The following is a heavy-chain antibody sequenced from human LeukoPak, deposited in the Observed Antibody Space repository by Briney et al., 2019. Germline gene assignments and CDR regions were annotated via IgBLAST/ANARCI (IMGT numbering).Heavy chain of an antibody. CDR3: ARRGSGGPFDY. Sequence: SGPTLVRPTQTLTLTCTFSGFSLSTSGVGVGWVRQPPVRALESLALVYWDDDKRYSPSLKSRLTITKNTSKNQVVLTMTNMDPVDTATYYCARRGSGGPFDYWGQGTLVTVSS. CDR1: GFSLSTSGVG. J-gene: IGHJ4*02. CDR2: VYWDDDK. D-gene: IGHD3-10*01. V-gene: IGHV2-5*02.